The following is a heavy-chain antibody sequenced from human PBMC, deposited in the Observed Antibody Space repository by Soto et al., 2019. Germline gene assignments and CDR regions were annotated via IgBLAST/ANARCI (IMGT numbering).Heavy chain of an antibody. Sequence: EVQLAESGGGLVQPGGSLRLSCSASGFTVSTNYMSWVRQSPGKGLEWVSVIYSGGNTNYAESVKARFTISRDTSKNTLYLQMNSLRSDDTAIYYCARNGNKEFDLWGQGTLVTVSS. J-gene: IGHJ5*02. CDR2: IYSGGNT. V-gene: IGHV3-66*01. CDR1: GFTVSTNY. CDR3: ARNGNKEFDL. D-gene: IGHD1-1*01.